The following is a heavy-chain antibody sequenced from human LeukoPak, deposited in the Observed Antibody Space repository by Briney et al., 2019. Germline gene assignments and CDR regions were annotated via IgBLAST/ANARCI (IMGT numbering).Heavy chain of an antibody. Sequence: GGSLRLSCAVSGFTFSGYWMSWVRQAPGKGLEWVGNIQEDGSGKHYVDSVKGRFTISRDNARNSLYLQMNSLKVEDTAVYYCARDSIYRGSFSTFDYWGQGILVTVSS. CDR2: IQEDGSGK. D-gene: IGHD1-26*01. CDR1: GFTFSGYW. J-gene: IGHJ4*02. CDR3: ARDSIYRGSFSTFDY. V-gene: IGHV3-7*01.